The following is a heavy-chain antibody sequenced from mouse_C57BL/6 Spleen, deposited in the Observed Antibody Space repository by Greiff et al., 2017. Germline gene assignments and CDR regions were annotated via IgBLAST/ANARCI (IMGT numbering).Heavy chain of an antibody. D-gene: IGHD2-5*01. V-gene: IGHV2-5*01. Sequence: VKLMESGPGLVQPSQSLSITCTVSGFSLTSYGVHWVRQSPGKGLEWLGVIWRGGSTDYNAAFMSRLSITKDNSKSQVFFKMNSLQADDTAIYYCLYSNYFYAMDYWGQGTSVTVSS. CDR2: IWRGGST. J-gene: IGHJ4*01. CDR3: LYSNYFYAMDY. CDR1: GFSLTSYG.